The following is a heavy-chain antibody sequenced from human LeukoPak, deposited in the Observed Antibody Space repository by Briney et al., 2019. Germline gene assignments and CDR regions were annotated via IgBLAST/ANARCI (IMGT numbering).Heavy chain of an antibody. CDR2: ISAYNGNT. J-gene: IGHJ4*02. CDR3: ARSDIPSFGMVRFLEWLTF. V-gene: IGHV1-18*01. CDR1: GYTFTSYG. Sequence: GASVKVSCKASGYTFTSYGISWVRQAPGQGLEWMGWISAYNGNTNYAQKLQGRVTMTTDTSTSTAYMELRSLRSDDTAVYYSARSDIPSFGMVRFLEWLTFWGQGTLVTVSS. D-gene: IGHD3-3*01.